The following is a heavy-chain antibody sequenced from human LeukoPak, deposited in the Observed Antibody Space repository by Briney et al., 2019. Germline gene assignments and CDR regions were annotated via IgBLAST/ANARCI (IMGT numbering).Heavy chain of an antibody. CDR1: GFTFSDYW. CDR3: ARGGVSDYYYYMDV. D-gene: IGHD3-16*01. Sequence: GGSLRLSCAASGFTFSDYWMHWVRQAPGKGLMCVARINNDGSSTSYADSVRGRFTIPRDNAKNTLYLQMNSLTTEDTAVYYCARGGVSDYYYYMDVWGKGTTVTVSS. V-gene: IGHV3-74*01. J-gene: IGHJ6*03. CDR2: INNDGSST.